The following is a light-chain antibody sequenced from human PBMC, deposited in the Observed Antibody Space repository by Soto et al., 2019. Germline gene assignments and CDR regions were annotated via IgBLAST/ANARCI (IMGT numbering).Light chain of an antibody. CDR3: QQYGSSPWIT. CDR1: QSVSSSY. V-gene: IGKV3-20*01. CDR2: GAS. J-gene: IGKJ5*01. Sequence: EIVLTQSPGPLSLSPGERATLSCRASQSVSSSYLSWYQQKPGQAPRLLIYGASSRATGIPERFSVSRCETDFTLIISRLEPEDFAVYYCQQYGSSPWITFGQGTRVEIK.